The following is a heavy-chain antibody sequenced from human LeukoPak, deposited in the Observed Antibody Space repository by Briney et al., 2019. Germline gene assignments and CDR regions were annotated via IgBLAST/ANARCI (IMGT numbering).Heavy chain of an antibody. CDR2: IYYSGST. CDR1: GGSISSSSYY. V-gene: IGHV4-39*07. Sequence: PSETLSLTCTVSGGSISSSSYYWGWIRQPPGKGLEWIGSIYYSGSTYYNPSLKSRVTISVDTSKNQFSLKLSSVTAADTAVYYCARGSPYMDVWGKGTTVTVSS. CDR3: ARGSPYMDV. J-gene: IGHJ6*03.